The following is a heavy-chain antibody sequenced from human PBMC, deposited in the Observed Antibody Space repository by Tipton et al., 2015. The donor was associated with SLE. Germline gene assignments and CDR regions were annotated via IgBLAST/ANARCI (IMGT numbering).Heavy chain of an antibody. J-gene: IGHJ4*02. CDR3: ALRWPDTWTTVY. CDR1: GYTFTGSY. Sequence: QLVQSGAEVKKPGASVTVSCKTSGYTFTGSYIHWVRQAPGQGLEWMGWISAYNGNTNYAQKLQGRVTMTTDTSTSTAYMEPRSLRSDDTAVYYCALRWPDTWTTVYWGQGTLVTVSS. D-gene: IGHD5-12*01. CDR2: ISAYNGNT. V-gene: IGHV1-18*04.